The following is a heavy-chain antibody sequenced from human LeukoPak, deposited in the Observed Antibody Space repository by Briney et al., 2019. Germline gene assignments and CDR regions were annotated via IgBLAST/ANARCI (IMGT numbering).Heavy chain of an antibody. CDR1: GYTFTSYY. Sequence: ASVKVSCKASGYTFTSYYMHWVRQAPGQGLEWMGIINPSGGSTSYAQKFRGRVTMTRDTSTSTVYMELSSLRSEDTAVYYCAREATVTTSFDYWGQGTLVTVSS. J-gene: IGHJ4*02. D-gene: IGHD4-17*01. CDR2: INPSGGST. CDR3: AREATVTTSFDY. V-gene: IGHV1-46*01.